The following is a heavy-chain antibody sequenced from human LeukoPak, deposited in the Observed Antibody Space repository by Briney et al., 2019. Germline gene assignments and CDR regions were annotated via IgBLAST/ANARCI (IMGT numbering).Heavy chain of an antibody. V-gene: IGHV4-34*01. J-gene: IGHJ3*02. CDR3: ARVVTAILDAFDI. CDR2: INHSGST. Sequence: SETLSLTCAVYGGSFNGYYWSWIRQPPGKGLEWIGEINHSGSTNYSPSLKSRVTLSVDTSKNQFSLKLSSVTAADTAVYYCARVVTAILDAFDIWGQGTMVTVSS. CDR1: GGSFNGYY. D-gene: IGHD2-21*02.